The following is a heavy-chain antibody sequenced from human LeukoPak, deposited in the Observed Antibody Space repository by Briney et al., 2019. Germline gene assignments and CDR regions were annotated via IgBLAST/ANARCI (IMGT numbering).Heavy chain of an antibody. CDR2: FDPEDGET. CDR3: ATSLFYYYGSGSWTN. J-gene: IGHJ4*02. CDR1: GYTLTELS. V-gene: IGHV1-24*01. D-gene: IGHD3-10*01. Sequence: ASVKVSCKVSGYTLTELSMHWVRQAPGKGLEWMGGFDPEDGETIYAQKFQGRVTMTGDTSTDTAYMELSSLRSEDTAVYYCATSLFYYYGSGSWTNWGQGTLVTVSS.